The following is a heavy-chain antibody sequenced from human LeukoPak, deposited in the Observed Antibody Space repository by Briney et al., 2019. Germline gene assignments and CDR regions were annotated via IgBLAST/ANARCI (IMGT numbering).Heavy chain of an antibody. D-gene: IGHD3-9*01. Sequence: SEALSLSCAVYGESFNTYYWTWIRQPPGKGLEWIGEINRSGSINYNPSLKSRVTISVDTSKNQFSLKLSSVTAADTAVYYCARRAVTGWIAFDIWGQGTMVTVSS. CDR2: INRSGSI. CDR1: GESFNTYY. V-gene: IGHV4-34*01. J-gene: IGHJ3*02. CDR3: ARRAVTGWIAFDI.